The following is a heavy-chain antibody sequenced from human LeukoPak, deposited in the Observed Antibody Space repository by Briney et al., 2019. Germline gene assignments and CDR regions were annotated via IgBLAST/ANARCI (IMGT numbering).Heavy chain of an antibody. J-gene: IGHJ4*02. Sequence: SAKVFCKASGGTFSSYAISWVPQAPGQGLEWMGRIIPIFGIANYAQKFQGRVTITADKSTSTAYMELSSLRSEDTAVYYCARVGSSLGHWGQGTLVTVSS. CDR2: IIPIFGIA. D-gene: IGHD6-19*01. V-gene: IGHV1-69*04. CDR1: GGTFSSYA. CDR3: ARVGSSLGH.